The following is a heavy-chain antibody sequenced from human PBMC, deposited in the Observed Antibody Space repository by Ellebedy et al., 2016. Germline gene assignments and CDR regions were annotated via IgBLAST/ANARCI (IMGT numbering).Heavy chain of an antibody. CDR3: AKDLGYDFWSGYFKSGLFDY. CDR1: GFIVSGYY. V-gene: IGHV3-53*01. CDR2: IYGGDTT. D-gene: IGHD3-3*01. J-gene: IGHJ4*02. Sequence: GGSLRLSXAASGFIVSGYYMSWVRQAPGKGLEWVSVIYGGDTTYYADSVKGRFTISRDNSKNTLYLQMNSLRAEDTAVYYCAKDLGYDFWSGYFKSGLFDYWGQGTLVTVS.